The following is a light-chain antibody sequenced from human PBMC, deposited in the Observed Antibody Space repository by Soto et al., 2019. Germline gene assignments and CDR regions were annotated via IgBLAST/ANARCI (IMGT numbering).Light chain of an antibody. CDR3: HQYYSYPFT. CDR2: KTS. CDR1: QSFSNF. J-gene: IGKJ2*01. V-gene: IGKV1-5*03. Sequence: DIQMTQSPSTLSASVGDSVTITCRASQSFSNFLAWFQQKPGKAPKLLIFKTSSLQSGVPSRFRGSGSGTEFTLTISSLQHGDFATYYCHQYYSYPFTFGQGTKVDIK.